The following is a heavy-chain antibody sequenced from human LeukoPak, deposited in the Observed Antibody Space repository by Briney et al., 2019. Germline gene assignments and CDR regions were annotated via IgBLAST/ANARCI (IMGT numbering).Heavy chain of an antibody. CDR3: ARDWTTVTTSPQY. Sequence: GGSLRLSCAASGFTFSIYWMHWVRQAPGKSLEWVSRMKGDGSIASYADSVKGRFTISRDNAKNTLYLQMTSLRAEDTAVYYCARDWTTVTTSPQYWGQGTLVTVSS. V-gene: IGHV3-74*01. J-gene: IGHJ4*02. CDR1: GFTFSIYW. CDR2: MKGDGSIA. D-gene: IGHD4-17*01.